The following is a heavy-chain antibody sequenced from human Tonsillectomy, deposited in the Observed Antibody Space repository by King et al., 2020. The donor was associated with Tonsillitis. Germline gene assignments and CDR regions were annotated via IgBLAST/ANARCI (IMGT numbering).Heavy chain of an antibody. D-gene: IGHD2-21*02. CDR2: INPSGGST. J-gene: IGHJ4*02. Sequence: QLVQSGVEVKKPGASVKVSCKASGYTFTSYYMHWVRQAPGQGLEWMGIINPSGGSTSYAQKFQGRVTMTRDTSTSTVYMELSSLRSEDTAVYYCARDPYCGGDCYNIDYWGQGTLVTVSS. CDR3: ARDPYCGGDCYNIDY. V-gene: IGHV1-46*03. CDR1: GYTFTSYY.